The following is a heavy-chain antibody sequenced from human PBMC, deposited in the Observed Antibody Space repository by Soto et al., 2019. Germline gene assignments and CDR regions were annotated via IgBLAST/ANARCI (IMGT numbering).Heavy chain of an antibody. CDR3: ARGYCSGGSCYLVDY. CDR1: GGSISSYY. V-gene: IGHV4-59*01. Sequence: SETLSLTCTVSGGSISSYYWSWIRQPPGKGLEWIGYIYYSGSTNYNPSLKSRVTISVDTSKNQFSLKLSSVTAADTAVYYCARGYCSGGSCYLVDYWGQGTLVTVSS. J-gene: IGHJ4*02. D-gene: IGHD2-15*01. CDR2: IYYSGST.